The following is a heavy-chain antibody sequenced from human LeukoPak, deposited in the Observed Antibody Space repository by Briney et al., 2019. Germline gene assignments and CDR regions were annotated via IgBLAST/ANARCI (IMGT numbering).Heavy chain of an antibody. J-gene: IGHJ4*02. CDR2: IYYSGST. D-gene: IGHD3-10*01. CDR3: ARHMVRGVIGDY. CDR1: GGSIRSYY. V-gene: IGHV4-59*08. Sequence: PSETLSLTCTVSGGSIRSYYWSWIRQPPGKGREWIGYIYYSGSTNYNPSPKSRVSISVDTSKNQFSLKLSSVTADDTAVYYCARHMVRGVIGDYWGQGTLVTVSS.